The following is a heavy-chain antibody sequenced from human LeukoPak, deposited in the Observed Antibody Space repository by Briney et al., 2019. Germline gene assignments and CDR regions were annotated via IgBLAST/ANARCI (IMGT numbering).Heavy chain of an antibody. V-gene: IGHV1-69*05. CDR3: ARDPLSSGWFDH. CDR1: GGTFSSYA. D-gene: IGHD3-10*01. J-gene: IGHJ5*02. CDR2: IIPIFGTA. Sequence: GASVKVSCKASGGTFSSYAISWVRQAPGQGLEWMGGIIPIFGTANYAQKFQGRVTITTDESTSTAYMELSSLRSEDTAVYYCARDPLSSGWFDHWGQGTLVTVSS.